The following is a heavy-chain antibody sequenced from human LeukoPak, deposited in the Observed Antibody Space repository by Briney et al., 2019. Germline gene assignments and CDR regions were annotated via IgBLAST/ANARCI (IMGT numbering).Heavy chain of an antibody. Sequence: GGSLKLSCAASGFTFSGSDMHWVRQASGKGLEWVGRIGIKANNYATAYSAALKGRYTISRDDSKNTAYLQMNSLRTEDTAVYYCTTYTRGHYWGQGILVTVSS. CDR2: IGIKANNYAT. CDR1: GFTFSGSD. V-gene: IGHV3-73*01. J-gene: IGHJ4*02. CDR3: TTYTRGHY. D-gene: IGHD6-19*01.